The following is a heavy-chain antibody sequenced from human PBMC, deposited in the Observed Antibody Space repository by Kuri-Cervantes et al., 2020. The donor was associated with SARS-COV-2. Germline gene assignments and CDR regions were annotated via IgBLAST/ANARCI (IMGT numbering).Heavy chain of an antibody. Sequence: SCAASCISFDYYTMYWVRQAPGKGLEWVSLISWDGGSTYYADSVKGRFTISRDNAKNSLYLQMNSLRAEDTAVYYCARDLRLGKSLDYWGQGTLVTVSS. CDR1: CISFDYYT. D-gene: IGHD7-27*01. V-gene: IGHV3-43*01. CDR2: ISWDGGST. CDR3: ARDLRLGKSLDY. J-gene: IGHJ4*02.